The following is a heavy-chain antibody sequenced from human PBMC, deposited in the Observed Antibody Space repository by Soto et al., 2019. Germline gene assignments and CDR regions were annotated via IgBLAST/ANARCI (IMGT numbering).Heavy chain of an antibody. CDR3: ARGGYSSSWIRYNWFDP. CDR1: GYTFTSYY. J-gene: IGHJ5*02. D-gene: IGHD6-13*01. Sequence: ASVKVSCKASGYTFTSYYMHWVRQAPGQGLEWMGIINPSLGITSYAQKFQGRVTMTRDTSTSTVDMELNSLRSEDTAVYYCARGGYSSSWIRYNWFDPWGQGTLVTVSS. V-gene: IGHV1-46*01. CDR2: INPSLGIT.